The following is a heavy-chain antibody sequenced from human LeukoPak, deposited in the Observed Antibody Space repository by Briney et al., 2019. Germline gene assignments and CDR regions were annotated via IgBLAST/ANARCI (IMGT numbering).Heavy chain of an antibody. CDR3: ARDVFGLDY. D-gene: IGHD3-10*01. V-gene: IGHV1-46*01. CDR1: GYTFTSYY. Sequence: ASVKVSCKASGYTFTSYYLHWVRQAPGQGLEWMGVITASGGGTTHAQKFQGRVTMTRDTSSSTVYMELTSLRSEDTAVYYCARDVFGLDYWGQGTLVTVSS. J-gene: IGHJ4*02. CDR2: ITASGGGT.